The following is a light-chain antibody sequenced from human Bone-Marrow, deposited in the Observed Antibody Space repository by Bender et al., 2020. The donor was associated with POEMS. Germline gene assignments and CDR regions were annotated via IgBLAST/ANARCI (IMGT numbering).Light chain of an antibody. Sequence: QSALTQPASVSGSPGQSITISCTGTSSDVGGYNSVSWFQQHPGQAPKLMISEVSNRPSGVSNRFSGSKSGNTASLTISGLQAEDEADYYCSSDTSSNTLVFGGGTKLTVL. CDR1: SSDVGGYNS. J-gene: IGLJ3*02. V-gene: IGLV2-14*01. CDR2: EVS. CDR3: SSDTSSNTLV.